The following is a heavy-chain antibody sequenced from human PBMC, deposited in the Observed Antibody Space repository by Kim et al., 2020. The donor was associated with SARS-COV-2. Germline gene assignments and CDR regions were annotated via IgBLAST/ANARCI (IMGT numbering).Heavy chain of an antibody. CDR3: ARLGQLATSYWYFDL. V-gene: IGHV4-39*01. J-gene: IGHJ2*01. CDR1: GGSISSHTYY. D-gene: IGHD6-6*01. CDR2: IYYNGVT. Sequence: SETLSLTCTVSGGSISSHTYYWGWIRQPPGKGLEWFGTIYYNGVTYDNPSLKSRVTIFVDTSNNQFSLKVSSVTAADTAVYYCARLGQLATSYWYFDLWGRGTLVTVSS.